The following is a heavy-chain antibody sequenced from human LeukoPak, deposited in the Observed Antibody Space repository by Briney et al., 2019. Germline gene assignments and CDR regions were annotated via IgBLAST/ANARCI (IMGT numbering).Heavy chain of an antibody. V-gene: IGHV4-59*02. Sequence: SETLSLTCAVSGASVTTYYWSWMRQPPGKGLEWIASIYYTGTTNYNPSLKNRDTISVDTSKSQFSLKLSSVTAADTAVYYCARGVRWSDFWGQGTLVTVSS. J-gene: IGHJ5*01. CDR3: ARGVRWSDF. D-gene: IGHD3-3*01. CDR2: IYYTGTT. CDR1: GASVTTYY.